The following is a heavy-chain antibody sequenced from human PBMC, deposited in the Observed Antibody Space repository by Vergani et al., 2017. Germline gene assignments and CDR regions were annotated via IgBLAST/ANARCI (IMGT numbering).Heavy chain of an antibody. J-gene: IGHJ6*02. CDR3: AKGAAGTTRPYYYGMDV. CDR1: GFTFDDYA. Sequence: EVQLVESGGGLVQPGRSLRLSCAASGFTFDDYAMHWVRQAPGKGLEWVSGISWNSGSIGYADSVKGRFTISRDNAKNSLYLQMNSLRAEDTAVYYCAKGAAGTTRPYYYGMDVWGQGTTVTVSS. V-gene: IGHV3-9*01. D-gene: IGHD1-7*01. CDR2: ISWNSGSI.